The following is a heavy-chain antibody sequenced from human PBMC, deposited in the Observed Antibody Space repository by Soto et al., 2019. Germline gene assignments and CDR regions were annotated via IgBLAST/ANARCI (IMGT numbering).Heavy chain of an antibody. J-gene: IGHJ3*01. CDR2: ISDSGDSA. CDR1: GFTFSSYA. D-gene: IGHD2-15*01. V-gene: IGHV3-23*01. Sequence: PGGSLRLSCAASGFTFSSYAMSWVRQAPGKGLEWVSTISDSGDSAYYADSVKGRFTISRDNSKNTLYLQMNSLRAEDTAVYYCARPYGGKIGDAPDLWGQGTMVTVSS. CDR3: ARPYGGKIGDAPDL.